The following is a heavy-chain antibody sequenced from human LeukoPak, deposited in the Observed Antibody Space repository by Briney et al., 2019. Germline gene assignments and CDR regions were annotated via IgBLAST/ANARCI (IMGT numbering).Heavy chain of an antibody. V-gene: IGHV4-39*07. Sequence: SETLSLTCIVSGGSISSSDYYWGWIRQPPGKGLEWIGSIYYGGSTYYNPSLKSRVTISVDTSKNQFSLKLSSVTAADTAVYYCARGPPGSYSSSSYRPFDYWGQGTLVTVSS. CDR2: IYYGGST. J-gene: IGHJ4*02. D-gene: IGHD6-6*01. CDR1: GGSISSSDYY. CDR3: ARGPPGSYSSSSYRPFDY.